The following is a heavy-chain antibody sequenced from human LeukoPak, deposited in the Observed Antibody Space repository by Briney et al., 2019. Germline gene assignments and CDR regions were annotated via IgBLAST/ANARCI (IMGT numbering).Heavy chain of an antibody. J-gene: IGHJ4*02. CDR3: TRRSGVAVAGAFDY. CDR1: GFTFSNYA. Sequence: GGSLRLSCAASGFTFSNYAMRWVRQAPGKGLEWVSGISGSGDTTYYADSVKGRFTISRDNSKNTLHLQMNSLRAEDTAVYFCTRRSGVAVAGAFDYWGQGTLVTVSS. D-gene: IGHD6-19*01. V-gene: IGHV3-23*01. CDR2: ISGSGDTT.